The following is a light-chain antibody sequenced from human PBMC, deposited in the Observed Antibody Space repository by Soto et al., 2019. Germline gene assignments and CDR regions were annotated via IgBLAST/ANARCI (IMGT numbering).Light chain of an antibody. V-gene: IGKV3-20*01. J-gene: IGKJ3*01. CDR3: QQYTLSRCT. Sequence: EIVLTQSPGTLSLSPGERATLSCRASQSVNSRYLAWYQQKPGQAPRLLIYGASSRATGIPDRFSGSVSGTDFSLTISRLEPEDFAVYYCQQYTLSRCTFGLGTKVDIK. CDR2: GAS. CDR1: QSVNSRY.